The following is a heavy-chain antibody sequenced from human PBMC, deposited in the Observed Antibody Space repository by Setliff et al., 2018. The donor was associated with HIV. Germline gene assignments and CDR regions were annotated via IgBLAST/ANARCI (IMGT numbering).Heavy chain of an antibody. CDR2: INPKNGDT. CDR3: AGDKGGMPEHHYLDY. V-gene: IGHV1-2*02. CDR1: GYTFTDYY. Sequence: ASVKVSCKASGYTFTDYYVHWVRQAPGQGLEWMGWINPKNGDTQYSQVRDRVTITADEFTNTAYMELKSLTSGDTAVYYCAGDKGGMPEHHYLDYWGQGTLVTVSS. D-gene: IGHD3-16*01. J-gene: IGHJ4*02.